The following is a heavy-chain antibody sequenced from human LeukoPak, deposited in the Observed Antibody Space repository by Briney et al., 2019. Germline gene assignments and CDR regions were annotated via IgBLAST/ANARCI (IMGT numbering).Heavy chain of an antibody. J-gene: IGHJ6*02. V-gene: IGHV1-69*04. Sequence: SVTASCKASGGTFSSYAISWVRQAPGQGLEWMGRIIPILGIANYAQKFQGRVTITADKSTSTAYMELSSLRSEDTAVYYCARNGITRTGFFHYGMDVWGQGTTVTVS. CDR3: ARNGITRTGFFHYGMDV. CDR1: GGTFSSYA. D-gene: IGHD1-14*01. CDR2: IIPILGIA.